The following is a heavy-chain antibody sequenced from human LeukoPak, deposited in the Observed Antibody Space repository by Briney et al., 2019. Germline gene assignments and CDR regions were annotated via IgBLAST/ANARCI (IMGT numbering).Heavy chain of an antibody. CDR1: GGSTSSSSSY. V-gene: IGHV4-39*01. CDR2: IYYSGST. CDR3: ASTDGYGDHDY. D-gene: IGHD4-17*01. Sequence: PSETLSLTCTVSGGSTSSSSSYWGWLRQPPGQGLEWIVNIYYSGSTYFNPSLKNLTTISVDLPKNQFPLKLSSVTGADTAIYYCASTDGYGDHDYWGEGTLVTVSS. J-gene: IGHJ4*02.